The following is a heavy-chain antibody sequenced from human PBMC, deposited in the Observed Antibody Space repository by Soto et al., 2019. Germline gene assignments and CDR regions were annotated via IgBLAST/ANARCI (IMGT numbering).Heavy chain of an antibody. V-gene: IGHV3-30*18. Sequence: SLRLSCAASGFTFSSYGMHWVRQAPGKGLEWVAVISYDGSNKYYADSVKGRFTISRDNSKNTLYLQMNSLRAEDTAVYYCAKDRGITMVRGHMDVWGQGT. J-gene: IGHJ6*02. D-gene: IGHD3-10*01. CDR3: AKDRGITMVRGHMDV. CDR1: GFTFSSYG. CDR2: ISYDGSNK.